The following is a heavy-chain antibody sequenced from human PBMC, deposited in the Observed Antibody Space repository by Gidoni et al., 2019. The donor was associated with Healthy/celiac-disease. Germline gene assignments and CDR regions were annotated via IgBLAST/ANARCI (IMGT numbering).Heavy chain of an antibody. CDR3: AKVAVLYLAVAGTSDY. J-gene: IGHJ4*02. V-gene: IGHV3-23*01. Sequence: EVQLLESGGGLVQPGGSLRLSCAASGFTFSSPAMSWFRQAPGKGLECVSAISGSGGRTYYADSVKGRFTISRDNSKNTLYLQMNSLRAEDTAVYYCAKVAVLYLAVAGTSDYWGQGTLVTVSS. D-gene: IGHD6-19*01. CDR2: ISGSGGRT. CDR1: GFTFSSPA.